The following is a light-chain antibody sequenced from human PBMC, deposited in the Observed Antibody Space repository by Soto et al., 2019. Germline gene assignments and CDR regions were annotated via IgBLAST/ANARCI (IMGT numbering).Light chain of an antibody. J-gene: IGKJ4*01. CDR2: AAS. CDR1: QDISNY. CDR3: QKYNSAPHT. Sequence: DIQMTQSPSSLSASVGDRVTITCRTSQDISNYLAWYQQKPGKVPKLLIYAASTLQSGVPSRFSGGGSGTDFSLTISSLRPEDVATYYCQKYNSAPHTFGGGTKVEIQ. V-gene: IGKV1-27*01.